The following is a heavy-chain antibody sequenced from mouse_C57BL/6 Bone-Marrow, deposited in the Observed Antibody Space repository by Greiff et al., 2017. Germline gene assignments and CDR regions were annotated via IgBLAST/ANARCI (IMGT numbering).Heavy chain of an antibody. V-gene: IGHV1-50*01. CDR2: IDPSDSYT. J-gene: IGHJ4*01. Sequence: VQLQQPGAELVKPGASVKLSCKASGYTFTSYWMQWVKQRPGQGLEWIGEIDPSDSYTNYNQKFKGKATLTVDTASSTAYMQLSSLTSEDSAVYYCARGGRYYYAMDYWGQGTSVTDSS. CDR1: GYTFTSYW. CDR3: ARGGRYYYAMDY.